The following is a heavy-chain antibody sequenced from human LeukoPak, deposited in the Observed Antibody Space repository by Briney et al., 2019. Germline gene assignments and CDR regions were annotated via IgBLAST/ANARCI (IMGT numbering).Heavy chain of an antibody. Sequence: WETLSLTCAVYGGSFSGYYWSWIRQPPGKGLEWIGEINHSGSTNYNPSPKSRVTISVDTSKNQFSLKLSSVTAADTAVYYCARVRAARLRGFDPWGQGTLVTVSS. CDR3: ARVRAARLRGFDP. CDR1: GGSFSGYY. V-gene: IGHV4-34*01. D-gene: IGHD6-6*01. CDR2: INHSGST. J-gene: IGHJ5*02.